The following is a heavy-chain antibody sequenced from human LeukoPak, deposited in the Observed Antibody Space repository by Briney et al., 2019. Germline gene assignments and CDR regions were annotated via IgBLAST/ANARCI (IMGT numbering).Heavy chain of an antibody. Sequence: GVSLRLSCAASGFTFSSYAMHWVRQAPGKGLEWVAVISYDGSNKYYADSVKGRFTISRDNSKNTLYLQMNSLRAEDTAVYYCAREPPGYYGMDVWGQGTTVTVSS. J-gene: IGHJ6*02. CDR2: ISYDGSNK. V-gene: IGHV3-30*04. CDR3: AREPPGYYGMDV. CDR1: GFTFSSYA.